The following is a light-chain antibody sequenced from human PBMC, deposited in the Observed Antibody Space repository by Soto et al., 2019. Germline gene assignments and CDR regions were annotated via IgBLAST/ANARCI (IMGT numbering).Light chain of an antibody. J-gene: IGKJ2*01. Sequence: EIVMTQSPATLSVSPGERATLSCRASQSVSSNLAWYQQKPGQAPRLLIYGASTRATGISARFSGSGSGKEFTLTISSLQSEDFAVYYCQQYNNWPPYTFGQGTKLEIK. CDR1: QSVSSN. V-gene: IGKV3-15*01. CDR2: GAS. CDR3: QQYNNWPPYT.